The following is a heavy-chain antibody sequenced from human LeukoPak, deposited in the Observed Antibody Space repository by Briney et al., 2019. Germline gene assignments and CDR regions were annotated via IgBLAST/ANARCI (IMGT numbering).Heavy chain of an antibody. CDR3: ARRSCSSTSCYAEDWYFDL. CDR1: GGSISTYY. CDR2: IYYSGST. J-gene: IGHJ2*01. Sequence: SETLSLTCTMSGGSISGGSISTYYWTWIRQPPGKGLEWIGYIYYSGSTNYNPSLKSRVTISLDTSKNQFSLKLSSVTAADTAVYYCARRSCSSTSCYAEDWYFDLWGRGTLVTVSS. D-gene: IGHD2-2*01. V-gene: IGHV4-59*08.